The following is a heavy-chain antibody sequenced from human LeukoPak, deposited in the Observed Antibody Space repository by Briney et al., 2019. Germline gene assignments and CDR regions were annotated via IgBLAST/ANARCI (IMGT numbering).Heavy chain of an antibody. Sequence: GRSLRLSCAASGFTFSSYDMHWVRQATGKGLEWVSAIGTAGDTYYPGSVKGRFTISRENAKNSLYLQMNSQRAGDTAVYYCARGRPYDFWSGYYIPIYYGMDVWGQGTTVTVSS. V-gene: IGHV3-13*01. CDR1: GFTFSSYD. CDR3: ARGRPYDFWSGYYIPIYYGMDV. J-gene: IGHJ6*02. D-gene: IGHD3-3*01. CDR2: IGTAGDT.